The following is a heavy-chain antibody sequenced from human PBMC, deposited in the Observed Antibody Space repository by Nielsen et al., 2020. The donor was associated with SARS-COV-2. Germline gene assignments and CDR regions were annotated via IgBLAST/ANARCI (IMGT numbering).Heavy chain of an antibody. J-gene: IGHJ4*02. D-gene: IGHD4-11*01. V-gene: IGHV3-7*05. CDR2: INEDGSVV. CDR1: GLIFSSSW. Sequence: GESLKISCAASGLIFSSSWMVWVCQAPGKGLEWVANINEDGSVVNYVDSVKGRFTISRDNAGKSLYLQMNSLRAEDTAIYYCARDAAYSRFDYWGQGTLVTVSS. CDR3: ARDAAYSRFDY.